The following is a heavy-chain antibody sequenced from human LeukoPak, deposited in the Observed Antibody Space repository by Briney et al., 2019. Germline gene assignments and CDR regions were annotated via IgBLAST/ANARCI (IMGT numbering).Heavy chain of an antibody. CDR2: IIPIFGTA. Sequence: SVTVSCKASGGTFSSYAISWVRQAPGQGLEWMGGIIPIFGTANYAQKFQGRVTITADESSSTAYMELSSLRSEDTAVYYCARGRPSGSYSCFDYWGQGTLVTVSS. D-gene: IGHD1-26*01. V-gene: IGHV1-69*13. J-gene: IGHJ4*02. CDR1: GGTFSSYA. CDR3: ARGRPSGSYSCFDY.